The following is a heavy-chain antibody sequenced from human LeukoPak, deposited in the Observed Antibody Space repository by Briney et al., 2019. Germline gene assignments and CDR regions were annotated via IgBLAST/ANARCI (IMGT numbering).Heavy chain of an antibody. CDR1: GGSVSSGSYY. Sequence: SETLSLTCTVSGGSVSSGSYYWSWIQQPPGKGLEWIGYIYYSGSTNYNPSLKSRVTISVDTSKNQFSLKLSSVTAADTAVYYCASSEWIQLWSPPYFDYWGQGTLVTVSS. D-gene: IGHD5-18*01. J-gene: IGHJ4*02. CDR3: ASSEWIQLWSPPYFDY. V-gene: IGHV4-61*01. CDR2: IYYSGST.